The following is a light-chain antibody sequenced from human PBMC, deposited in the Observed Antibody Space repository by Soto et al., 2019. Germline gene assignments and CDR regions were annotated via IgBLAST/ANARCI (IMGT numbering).Light chain of an antibody. CDR2: DAS. Sequence: DIQMTQSPSTLSASEGDRVTITCRASQSITIWLAWYQQKPGKAPKLLIFDASSLESGVPSRFSGSGSGTEFTLTISSLQPDDFATYYCQHYNSYSWTFGQGTKVAIK. J-gene: IGKJ1*01. V-gene: IGKV1-5*01. CDR1: QSITIW. CDR3: QHYNSYSWT.